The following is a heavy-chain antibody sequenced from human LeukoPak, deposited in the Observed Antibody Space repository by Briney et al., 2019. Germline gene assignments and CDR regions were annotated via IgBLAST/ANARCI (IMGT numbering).Heavy chain of an antibody. CDR1: GYTFTSYG. Sequence: ASVKVSCKASGYTFTSYGISWVRQATGQGLEWMGWMNPNSGNTGYAQKFQGRVIISRDTSISTAYMELSSLKSEDAAVYYCARIRPGGGWYLADDLKYYYYYMDVWGKGTTVTVSS. CDR3: ARIRPGGGWYLADDLKYYYYYMDV. D-gene: IGHD6-19*01. CDR2: MNPNSGNT. V-gene: IGHV1-8*03. J-gene: IGHJ6*03.